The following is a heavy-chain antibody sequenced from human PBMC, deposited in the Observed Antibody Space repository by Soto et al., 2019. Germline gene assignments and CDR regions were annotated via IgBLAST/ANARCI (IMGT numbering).Heavy chain of an antibody. J-gene: IGHJ6*02. CDR3: AREITTPRSITKYSSSSRGMDV. CDR1: GGSISSGGYY. CDR2: IYYSGST. D-gene: IGHD6-6*01. Sequence: PSETLSLTCTVSGGSISSGGYYWSWIRQHQGKGLEWIGYIYYSGSTYYNPSLKSRVTISVDTSKNQFSLKLSSVTAADTAVYYCAREITTPRSITKYSSSSRGMDVSGQGSTVIVSS. V-gene: IGHV4-31*03.